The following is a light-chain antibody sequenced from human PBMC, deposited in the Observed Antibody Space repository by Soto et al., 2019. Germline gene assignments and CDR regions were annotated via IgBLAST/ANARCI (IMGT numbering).Light chain of an antibody. V-gene: IGKV1-39*01. J-gene: IGKJ3*01. CDR1: QSISDY. CDR2: GAS. CDR3: QQSYSLPLT. Sequence: DIQMTQSPSSLSASVGDRVAITCRSSQSISDYLNLYQQKPGKALKLVIYGASNLQSGVPPRFSGSGSGSEFTLTISGLQPDDFAIYFCQQSYSLPLTFGPGTKVDV.